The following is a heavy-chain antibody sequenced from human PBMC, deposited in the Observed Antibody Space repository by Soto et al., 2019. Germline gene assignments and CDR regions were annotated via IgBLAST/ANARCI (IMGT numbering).Heavy chain of an antibody. V-gene: IGHV1-69*06. D-gene: IGHD2-2*02. CDR3: ARGGRGKKAGYKELAPPGS. Sequence: QVQLVQSGAEVKTPGSSLKVSCKVSGSRFSNYVISWVRQAPGHGLEWLGRIIPIFNSTKYAQSFQGRVTITGDNPTSTPSVNVGGLESDDPAFYSCARGGRGKKAGYKELAPPGSWAQGPLVPVPS. CDR1: GSRFSNYV. J-gene: IGHJ5*02. CDR2: IIPIFNST.